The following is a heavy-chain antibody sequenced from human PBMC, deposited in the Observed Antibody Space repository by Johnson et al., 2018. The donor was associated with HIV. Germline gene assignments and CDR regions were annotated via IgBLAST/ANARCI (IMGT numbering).Heavy chain of an antibody. J-gene: IGHJ3*02. V-gene: IGHV3-11*04. CDR3: ARERQGAAVGDGFDI. D-gene: IGHD6-19*01. Sequence: QVQLVESGGGVVRPGGSLRLSCAVSGFIFRDYYMSWIRQAPGKGLEWVSYISSRGNTRYYADSVKGRLTISRDNAKNSLYLQMNSLRAEDSAVYYCARERQGAAVGDGFDIWGQGTMVIVSS. CDR1: GFIFRDYY. CDR2: ISSRGNTR.